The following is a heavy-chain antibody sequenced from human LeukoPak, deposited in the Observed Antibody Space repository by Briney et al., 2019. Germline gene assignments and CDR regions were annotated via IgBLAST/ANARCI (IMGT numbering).Heavy chain of an antibody. D-gene: IGHD1-26*01. Sequence: SETLSLLCTVSGGSISSSSYFWGWIRQPPGKGLEWIGSIYYSGSTYYTPSLKSRVTISVDTSKNQFSLQLSSVTAADTAVYYCAGIVGATGSDWFDPWGQGTLVTVSS. CDR2: IYYSGST. CDR1: GGSISSSSYF. J-gene: IGHJ5*02. CDR3: AGIVGATGSDWFDP. V-gene: IGHV4-39*01.